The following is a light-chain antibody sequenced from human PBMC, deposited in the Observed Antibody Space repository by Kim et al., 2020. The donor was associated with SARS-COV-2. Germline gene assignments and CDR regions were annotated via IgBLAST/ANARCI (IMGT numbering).Light chain of an antibody. J-gene: IGLJ2*01. CDR1: SLRSYY. CDR3: NSRDSNDNVV. V-gene: IGLV3-19*01. Sequence: SSELTQDPAVFVALGQTVRITCQGDSLRSYYATWYQQKPGQAPIVVIYGKNNRPSGIPDRFSGSSSGNTASLTITGTQAGDEADYYCNSRDSNDNVVFGG. CDR2: GKN.